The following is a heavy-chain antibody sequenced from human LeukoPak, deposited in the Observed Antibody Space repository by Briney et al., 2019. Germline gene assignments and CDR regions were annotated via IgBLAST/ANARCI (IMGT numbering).Heavy chain of an antibody. CDR2: IWYDGSNK. CDR3: ARDHYDILTGDPVPFDY. V-gene: IGHV3-33*01. CDR1: GFTFSSYG. Sequence: GGSLRLSCAASGFTFSSYGMHWVRQAPGKGLEWVAVIWYDGSNKYYADSVKGRFTVSRDNSKNTLYLQMNSLRAEDTAVYYCARDHYDILTGDPVPFDYWGQGTLVTVSS. D-gene: IGHD3-9*01. J-gene: IGHJ4*02.